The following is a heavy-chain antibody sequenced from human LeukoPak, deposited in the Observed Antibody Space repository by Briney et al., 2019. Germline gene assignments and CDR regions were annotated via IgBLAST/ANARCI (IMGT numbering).Heavy chain of an antibody. CDR1: GGSVSSGSYY. CDR3: ARERTNGFYRLFDY. V-gene: IGHV4-61*01. D-gene: IGHD2-8*01. J-gene: IGHJ4*02. CDR2: VYYSGSV. Sequence: SETLSLTCTASGGSVSSGSYYWSWMRQPLGKGLEWIGYVYYSGSVNYNPSLKSRVIISVDTSKNQFSLKLSSVTAADTAVYYCARERTNGFYRLFDYWGQGTLVTVSS.